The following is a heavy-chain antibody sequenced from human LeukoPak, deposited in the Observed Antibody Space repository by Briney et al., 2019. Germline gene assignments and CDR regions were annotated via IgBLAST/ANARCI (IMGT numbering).Heavy chain of an antibody. V-gene: IGHV3-48*03. Sequence: GGSLRLSCAASGFTFSSYEMNWVRQAPGKGLEWVSYISSSGSTIYYSDSVKGRFTISRDNTKNSLYLQMNSLRAEDTAVYYCARDSIVDGAFTIWGQGTMVTVSS. J-gene: IGHJ3*02. D-gene: IGHD2-15*01. CDR1: GFTFSSYE. CDR2: ISSSGSTI. CDR3: ARDSIVDGAFTI.